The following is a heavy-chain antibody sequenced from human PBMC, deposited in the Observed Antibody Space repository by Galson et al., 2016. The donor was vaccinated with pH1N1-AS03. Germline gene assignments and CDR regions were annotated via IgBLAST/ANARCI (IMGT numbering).Heavy chain of an antibody. CDR2: IYPGDSDT. D-gene: IGHD5-24*01. J-gene: IGHJ4*02. Sequence: VKKPGESLKISCKTSGYIFTSYWVAWVRHMPGKGLEWMGIIYPGDSDTRYSPSFQGQVTISADRSINTAYLQWSSLTASDTAIYYCARQVRDGYNDYFDYWGQGILVTVSS. CDR3: ARQVRDGYNDYFDY. CDR1: GYIFTSYW. V-gene: IGHV5-51*01.